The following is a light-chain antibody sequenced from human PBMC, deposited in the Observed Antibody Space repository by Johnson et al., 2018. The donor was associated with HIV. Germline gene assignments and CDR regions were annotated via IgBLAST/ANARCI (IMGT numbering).Light chain of an antibody. CDR2: ENN. Sequence: QSVLTQPPSVSAAPGQKVTISCSGSSSNIGNNYVSWYQQVPGTAPKLLIYENNKRPSGIPDRFSGSRSGTSATLDITGLQTGDDADYYCGAWDSSLSAYVFATETKVTVL. J-gene: IGLJ1*01. V-gene: IGLV1-51*02. CDR3: GAWDSSLSAYV. CDR1: SSNIGNNY.